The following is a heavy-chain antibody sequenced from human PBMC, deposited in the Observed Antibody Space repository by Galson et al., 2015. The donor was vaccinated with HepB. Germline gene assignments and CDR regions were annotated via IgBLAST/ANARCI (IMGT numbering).Heavy chain of an antibody. D-gene: IGHD1-26*01. CDR1: GFTFSSYA. CDR2: ISYDGSNK. CDR3: ARTLVGATGY. J-gene: IGHJ4*02. V-gene: IGHV3-30-3*01. Sequence: SLRLSCAASGFTFSSYAMHWVRQAPGKGLEWVAVISYDGSNKYYADSVKGRFTISRDNSKNTLYLQMNSLRAEDTAVYYCARTLVGATGYWGQGTLVTVSS.